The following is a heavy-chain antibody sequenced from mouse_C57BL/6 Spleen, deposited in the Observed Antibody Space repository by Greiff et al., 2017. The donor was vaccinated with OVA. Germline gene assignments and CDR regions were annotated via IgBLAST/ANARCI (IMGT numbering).Heavy chain of an antibody. Sequence: VQLVESGAELVRPGASVTLSCKASGYTFTDYEMHWVKQTPVHGLEWIGAIDPETGGTAYNQKFKGKAILTADKSSSTAYMELRSLTSEDSAVYYCTREDSNPDYWGQGTTLTVSS. CDR2: IDPETGGT. J-gene: IGHJ2*01. D-gene: IGHD2-5*01. V-gene: IGHV1-15*01. CDR1: GYTFTDYE. CDR3: TREDSNPDY.